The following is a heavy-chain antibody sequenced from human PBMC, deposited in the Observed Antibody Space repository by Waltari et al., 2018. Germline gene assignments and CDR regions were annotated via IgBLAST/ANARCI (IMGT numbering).Heavy chain of an antibody. D-gene: IGHD1-26*01. Sequence: QVQLVQSGAEVKKPGASVKVSCKASGYTFTSYDINWVRQATGQGLEWMGWMNPNSGKPGYERKCHGRVTMTRTTAISTAYMELSSLRSEDTAVYYCVGVGANDPFDYWGQGTLVTVSS. CDR3: VGVGANDPFDY. J-gene: IGHJ4*02. CDR2: MNPNSGKP. V-gene: IGHV1-8*01. CDR1: GYTFTSYD.